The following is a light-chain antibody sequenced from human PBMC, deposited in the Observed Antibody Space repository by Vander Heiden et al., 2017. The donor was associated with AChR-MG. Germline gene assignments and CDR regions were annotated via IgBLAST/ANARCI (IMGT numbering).Light chain of an antibody. V-gene: IGLV1-40*01. Sequence: QSVLTQPPSVSGAPGPRVTIPCTGTSSNIGAAYDVHWYQHLPGTAPKLLIYGNSNRPSGVPDRFSASKSDTSASLAVTGLHPDDEAVYYCQSYDVSLSAAVFGGGTKLTVL. J-gene: IGLJ2*01. CDR1: SSNIGAAYD. CDR3: QSYDVSLSAAV. CDR2: GNS.